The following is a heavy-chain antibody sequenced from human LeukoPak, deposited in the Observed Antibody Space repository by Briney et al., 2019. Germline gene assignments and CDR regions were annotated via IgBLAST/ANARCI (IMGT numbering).Heavy chain of an antibody. CDR1: GYSTTNGYY. D-gene: IGHD4-17*01. Sequence: SETLSLTCTVSGYSTTNGYYWGWIRQPPGKGLEWIGSIYHDGRIDYNPSLKSRVTISRDTSNDQFSLKLSSVTAADTAVYYCTRDTGTTGEVKFDPWGQGTLVTVSS. V-gene: IGHV4-38-2*02. CDR2: IYHDGRI. J-gene: IGHJ5*02. CDR3: TRDTGTTGEVKFDP.